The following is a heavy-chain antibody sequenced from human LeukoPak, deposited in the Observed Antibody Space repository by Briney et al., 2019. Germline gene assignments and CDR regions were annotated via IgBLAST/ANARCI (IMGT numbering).Heavy chain of an antibody. D-gene: IGHD6-13*01. CDR1: GYRLTNNW. J-gene: IGHJ4*02. V-gene: IGHV5-51*01. CDR3: ARFALSSSLDY. CDR2: IYPGYSDT. Sequence: HGESLKISCKVSGYRLTNNWIGWVRQVPGKGLEWMGIIYPGYSDTRYSPSFQGQVTFSVDTSTSTVYLQWSSLKASDTAIYYCARFALSSSLDYWGQGTLVTVSP.